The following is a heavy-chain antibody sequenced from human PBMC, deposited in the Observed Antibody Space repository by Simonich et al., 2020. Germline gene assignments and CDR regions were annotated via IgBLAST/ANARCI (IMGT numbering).Heavy chain of an antibody. Sequence: QVQLVQSGAEVKKPGASVKVSCKASGYTFTGYYMHWVRQAPGQGLEWMGRINPNSGGTNYEQKFQGRVTMTRDTSISTAYMELSRLRSDDTAVYYCASGWDWGFSHMSDYWGQGTLVTVSS. D-gene: IGHD7-27*01. V-gene: IGHV1-2*06. CDR1: GYTFTGYY. CDR3: ASGWDWGFSHMSDY. CDR2: INPNSGGT. J-gene: IGHJ4*02.